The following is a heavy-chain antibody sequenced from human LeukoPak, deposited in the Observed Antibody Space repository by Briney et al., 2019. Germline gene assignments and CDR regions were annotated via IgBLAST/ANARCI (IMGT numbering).Heavy chain of an antibody. Sequence: ASVKVSCKASGYTFTSYGISWVRQAPGQGLEWMGWISAYNGNTNYAQKLQGRVTMTTDTSTSTDYMELRSLRSDDTAVYYCARDQASGSYHYWGQGTLVTVSS. J-gene: IGHJ4*02. D-gene: IGHD1-26*01. CDR1: GYTFTSYG. CDR2: ISAYNGNT. V-gene: IGHV1-18*01. CDR3: ARDQASGSYHY.